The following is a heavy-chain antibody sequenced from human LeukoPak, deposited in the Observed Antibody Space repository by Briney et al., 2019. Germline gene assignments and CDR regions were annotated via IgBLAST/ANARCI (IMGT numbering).Heavy chain of an antibody. Sequence: LTGGSLRLSCAASGFTFSSYEMNWVRQAPGMGLEWVSAISGSGGSASYADSVKGRFTISRDNSKNTLYLQMNSLRAEDTAVYYCAKYRNDYVWGTPPDWFDPWGQGTLVTVSS. V-gene: IGHV3-23*01. D-gene: IGHD3-16*01. CDR2: ISGSGGSA. CDR1: GFTFSSYE. J-gene: IGHJ5*02. CDR3: AKYRNDYVWGTPPDWFDP.